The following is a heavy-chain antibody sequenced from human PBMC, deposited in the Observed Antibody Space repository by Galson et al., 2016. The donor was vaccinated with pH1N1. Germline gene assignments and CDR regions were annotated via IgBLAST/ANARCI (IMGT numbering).Heavy chain of an antibody. D-gene: IGHD4-17*01. CDR3: ARASLGDYMGNFEY. CDR2: TYYRSQWYN. V-gene: IGHV6-1*01. J-gene: IGHJ4*02. CDR1: GDSVSRNSAA. Sequence: CAISGDSVSRNSAAWNWIRQSPSRGLEWLGRTYYRSQWYNDYAVSVKSRITINPDTSKNQFSLKLNSVTPEDTSVYYCARASLGDYMGNFEYWGQGTLVTVSS.